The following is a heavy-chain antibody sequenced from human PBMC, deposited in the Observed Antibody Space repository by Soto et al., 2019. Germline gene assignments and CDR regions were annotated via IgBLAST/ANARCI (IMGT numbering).Heavy chain of an antibody. CDR1: GFTINSYK. CDR2: MNSSGTTI. Sequence: GGSLRLSCAASGFTINSYKMNWVRQAPGKGLEWVSHMNSSGTTIYYADSVKGRFIISRDNAKNSLYLQMNSLRAEDTAVYFCARENSGNSYNRFDFWGQGTLVTVSS. D-gene: IGHD1-26*01. CDR3: ARENSGNSYNRFDF. J-gene: IGHJ4*02. V-gene: IGHV3-48*01.